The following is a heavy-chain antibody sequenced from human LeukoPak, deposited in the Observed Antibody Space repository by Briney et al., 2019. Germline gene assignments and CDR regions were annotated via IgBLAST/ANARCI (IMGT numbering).Heavy chain of an antibody. D-gene: IGHD1-1*01. V-gene: IGHV3-7*01. CDR2: IKQDGSEK. J-gene: IGHJ4*02. CDR3: ARVPSGEYYFDY. Sequence: PGGSLRLSCSASGFTFSRYAMSWVRQAPGKGLEWVANIKQDGSEKYYVDSVKGRFTISRDNAKNSLYLQMNSLRAEDTAVYYCARVPSGEYYFDYWGQGTLVTVSS. CDR1: GFTFSRYA.